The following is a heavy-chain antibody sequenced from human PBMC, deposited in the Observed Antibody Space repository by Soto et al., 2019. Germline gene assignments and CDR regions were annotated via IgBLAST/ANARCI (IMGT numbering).Heavy chain of an antibody. CDR3: ARLPSRHLVDY. J-gene: IGHJ4*02. Sequence: SETLCLTCIVSGSSINSSGYYWGWIRQPPGKGLEWIGSMFYGVSTYYNPSLKSRVTVSVDTSKNQFSLNLRSVTAADTAVYYCARLPSRHLVDYWGQGTLVTVSS. D-gene: IGHD3-3*02. CDR1: GSSINSSGYY. V-gene: IGHV4-39*01. CDR2: MFYGVST.